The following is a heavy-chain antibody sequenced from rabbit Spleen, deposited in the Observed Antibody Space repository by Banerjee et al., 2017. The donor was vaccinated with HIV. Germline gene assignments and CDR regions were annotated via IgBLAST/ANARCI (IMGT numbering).Heavy chain of an antibody. J-gene: IGHJ4*01. Sequence: QERLVESGGGLVQPEGSLTLTCKASGFDFSSNAMSWVRQAPGKGLQWIACINVYTGKPVYATWAKGRFTISRTSSTTVTLQMTSLTAADTATYFCARDLTSVVGWNFNLWGQGTLVTVS. CDR3: ARDLTSVVGWNFNL. CDR2: INVYTGKP. V-gene: IGHV1S45*01. CDR1: GFDFSSNA. D-gene: IGHD1-1*01.